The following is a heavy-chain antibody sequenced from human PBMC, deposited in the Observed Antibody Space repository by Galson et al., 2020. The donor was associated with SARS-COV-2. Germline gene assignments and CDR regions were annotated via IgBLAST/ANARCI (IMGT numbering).Heavy chain of an antibody. CDR2: ISGSGGST. J-gene: IGHJ4*02. V-gene: IGHV3-23*01. Sequence: GESLKISCAASGFTFSSYAMSWVRQAPGKGLEWVSAISGSGGSTYYADSVKGRFTISRDNSKNTLYLQMNSLRAEDTAVYYCAKGARYCSGGSCYSVLDYWGQGTLVTVSS. CDR1: GFTFSSYA. D-gene: IGHD2-15*01. CDR3: AKGARYCSGGSCYSVLDY.